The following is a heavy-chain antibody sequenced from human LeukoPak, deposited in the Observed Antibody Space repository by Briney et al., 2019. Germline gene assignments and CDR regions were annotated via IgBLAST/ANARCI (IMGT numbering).Heavy chain of an antibody. V-gene: IGHV1-18*01. D-gene: IGHD3-3*01. CDR3: ARDQDFWSGYYYYGMDV. J-gene: IGHJ6*02. CDR1: GYTFTSYG. Sequence: GASVKVSCKASGYTFTSYGISWVRQAPGQGLEWMGWISAYNGNTNYAQKLQGRVTMTTGTSTSTAYMELRSLRSDDTAVYYCARDQDFWSGYYYYGMDVWGQGTTVTVSS. CDR2: ISAYNGNT.